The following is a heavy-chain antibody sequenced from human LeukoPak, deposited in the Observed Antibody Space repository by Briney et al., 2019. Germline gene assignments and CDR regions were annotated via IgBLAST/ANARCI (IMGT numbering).Heavy chain of an antibody. CDR3: AKGGGYEAQYYYYYLDV. CDR1: GFTFSSYA. J-gene: IGHJ6*03. V-gene: IGHV3-23*01. CDR2: ISGSGGST. Sequence: GGSLRLSCAASGFTFSSYAMSWVRQAPGKGLEWVSAISGSGGSTYYADSVKGRFTISRDNSKNTLYLQMKSLRAEDTAVYYCAKGGGYEAQYYYYYLDVRGKGTTVTISS. D-gene: IGHD5-12*01.